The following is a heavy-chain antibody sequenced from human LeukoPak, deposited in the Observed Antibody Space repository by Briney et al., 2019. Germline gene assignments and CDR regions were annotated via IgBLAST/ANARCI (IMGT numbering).Heavy chain of an antibody. V-gene: IGHV4-59*01. CDR2: IYYGGST. D-gene: IGHD2-15*01. J-gene: IGHJ3*02. CDR1: GGTISSYY. CDR3: DSDRRRDLLHAFDI. Sequence: SETLSLTCTVSGGTISSYYWSWIRQPPGKGLEWIAYIYYGGSTNYNPSLKRRLTISLDASKNQFSPKLSSVTAADTDVYYCDSDRRRDLLHAFDIWGQGTMVTVSS.